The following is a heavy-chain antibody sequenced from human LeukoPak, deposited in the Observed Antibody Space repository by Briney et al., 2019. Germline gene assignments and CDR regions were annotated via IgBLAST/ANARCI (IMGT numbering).Heavy chain of an antibody. CDR2: INPSDGST. CDR3: AREGSSGWTFDY. V-gene: IGHV1-46*01. CDR1: GYTFTSYY. J-gene: IGHJ4*02. Sequence: ASVKVSCKASGYTFTSYYMHWVRQAPGQGLEWMGIINPSDGSTSYAQKFQGRVTMTRDTSTSTVYMELSSLRSEDTAVYYCAREGSSGWTFDYWGQGTLVTVSS. D-gene: IGHD6-19*01.